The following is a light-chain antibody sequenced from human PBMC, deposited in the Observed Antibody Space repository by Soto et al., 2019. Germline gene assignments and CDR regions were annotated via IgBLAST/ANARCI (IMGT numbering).Light chain of an antibody. CDR1: QSVSSN. Sequence: EIVMTQSPATLSVSPGERATLSCRASQSVSSNLAWYQQKPGQAPRLLIYGASTRATGIPARFSGSESGTEFTFTISSLQSEDFAIYYCQQYNNWPPTFGQGTKVEIK. J-gene: IGKJ1*01. CDR3: QQYNNWPPT. V-gene: IGKV3-15*01. CDR2: GAS.